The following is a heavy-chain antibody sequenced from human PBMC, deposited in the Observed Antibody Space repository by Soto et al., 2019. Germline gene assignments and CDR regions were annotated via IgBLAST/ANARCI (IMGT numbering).Heavy chain of an antibody. CDR2: IIPIFGTA. Sequence: QVQLVQSGAEVKKPGSSVKVSCKASGGTFSSYAISWVRQAPGQGLEWMGGIIPIFGTANYAQKFQGRVTISADESTSTAYMELSSLRSEDTAVYYCARGYSYGSAPRAWFDPWGQGTLVTVSS. V-gene: IGHV1-69*12. D-gene: IGHD5-18*01. CDR1: GGTFSSYA. J-gene: IGHJ5*02. CDR3: ARGYSYGSAPRAWFDP.